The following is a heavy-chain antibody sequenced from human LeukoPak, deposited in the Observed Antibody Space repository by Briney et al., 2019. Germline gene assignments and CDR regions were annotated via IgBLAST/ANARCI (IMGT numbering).Heavy chain of an antibody. CDR3: ASSRDPYYYDSRG. V-gene: IGHV1-69*13. Sequence: SVNVSCKASGYTFTSYGISWVRQAPGQGLEWMGGIIPIFGTANYAQKFQGRVTITADESTSTAYMELSSLRSEDTAVYYCASSRDPYYYDSRGWGQGTLVTVSS. CDR1: GYTFTSYG. J-gene: IGHJ4*02. CDR2: IIPIFGTA. D-gene: IGHD3-22*01.